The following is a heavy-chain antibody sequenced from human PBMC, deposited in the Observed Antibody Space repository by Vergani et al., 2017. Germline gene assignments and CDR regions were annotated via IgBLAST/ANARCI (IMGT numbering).Heavy chain of an antibody. CDR2: INADNGNT. CDR3: AREIITADGTHLSYFDY. Sequence: QVQLVQSGAEVKKPGASVKVSCKASGYTFTTYAMHWVRQAPGQRLEWMGWINADNGNTKYSQKFQGRVTITRDTSAGTAYMELSSLRSEDTAVFYCAREIITADGTHLSYFDYWGQGTLVTVSS. V-gene: IGHV1-3*01. J-gene: IGHJ4*02. D-gene: IGHD3-10*01. CDR1: GYTFTTYA.